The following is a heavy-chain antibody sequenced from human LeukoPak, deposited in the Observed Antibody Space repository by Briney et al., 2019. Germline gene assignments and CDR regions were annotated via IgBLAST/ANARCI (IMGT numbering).Heavy chain of an antibody. Sequence: ASVKVSCKASGYTFTGYYMHWVRQAPGQGLEWMGWINPNSGGTNYAQKFQGRVTMTRDTSISTAYMELSRLRSDDTAVYYCARDRSRREYYGMDVWGQGTTVTVSS. CDR2: INPNSGGT. CDR3: ARDRSRREYYGMDV. CDR1: GYTFTGYY. J-gene: IGHJ6*02. V-gene: IGHV1-2*02.